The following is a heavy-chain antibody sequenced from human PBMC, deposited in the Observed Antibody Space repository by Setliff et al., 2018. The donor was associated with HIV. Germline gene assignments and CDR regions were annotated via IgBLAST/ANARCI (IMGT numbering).Heavy chain of an antibody. J-gene: IGHJ6*03. CDR2: IYYSGST. Sequence: SETLSLTCTVSGGSISSSSYYWGWIRQPPGKGLEWIGSIYYSGSTYYNPSLKSRVTISVDTSKNQFSLKLTSVTAADTAVYYCARDTWFGESEDPFYYYMDVWGKGTTVTVSS. D-gene: IGHD3-10*01. CDR1: GGSISSSSYY. V-gene: IGHV4-39*07. CDR3: ARDTWFGESEDPFYYYMDV.